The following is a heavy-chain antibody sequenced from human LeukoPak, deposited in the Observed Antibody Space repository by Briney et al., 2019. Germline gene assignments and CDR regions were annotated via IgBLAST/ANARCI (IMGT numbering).Heavy chain of an antibody. V-gene: IGHV1-46*01. Sequence: GASVEVSCKASGYTFTSYYMHWVRQAPGQGLEWMGIINPSGGSTSYAQKFQGRVTMTRDTSTSTVYMELSSLRSEDTAVYYCARGTYYYDSSGYYWADGSIPFLEYWGQGTLVTVSS. CDR3: ARGTYYYDSSGYYWADGSIPFLEY. CDR1: GYTFTSYY. D-gene: IGHD3-22*01. CDR2: INPSGGST. J-gene: IGHJ4*02.